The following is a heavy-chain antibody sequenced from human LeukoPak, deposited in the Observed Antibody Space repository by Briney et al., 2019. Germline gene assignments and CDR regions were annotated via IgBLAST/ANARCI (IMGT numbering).Heavy chain of an antibody. CDR3: ARDHYYDSSGSPHAFDI. D-gene: IGHD3-22*01. J-gene: IGHJ3*02. CDR1: GYSISSGYY. Sequence: PSETLYLTCTVSGYSISSGYYWGWIRQPPGKGLEWIGSIYHSGSTYYNPSLKSRVTISVDTSKNQFSLKLSSVTAADTAVYYCARDHYYDSSGSPHAFDIWGQGTMVTVSS. V-gene: IGHV4-38-2*02. CDR2: IYHSGST.